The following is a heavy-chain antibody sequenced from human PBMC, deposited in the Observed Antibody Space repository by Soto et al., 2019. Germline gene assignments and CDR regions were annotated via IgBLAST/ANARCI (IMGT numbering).Heavy chain of an antibody. CDR1: GGSISSGGYY. CDR2: IYYSGST. V-gene: IGHV4-31*03. Sequence: PSETLSLTCTVSGGSISSGGYYWSWIRQHPGKGLEWIGYIYYSGSTYYKPSLKSRVTISVDTSKNQFSLKLSSVTAADTAVYYCARDDRLQSYYYGMDVWGQGTTVTVSS. CDR3: ARDDRLQSYYYGMDV. D-gene: IGHD4-4*01. J-gene: IGHJ6*02.